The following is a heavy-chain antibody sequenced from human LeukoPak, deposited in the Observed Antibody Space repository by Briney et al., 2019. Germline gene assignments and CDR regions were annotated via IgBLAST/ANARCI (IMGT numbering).Heavy chain of an antibody. Sequence: GGSLRLSCAASGFTFSSYEMNWVRQAPGKGLEWVSYISSSGSTIYYADYVKGRFTISRDNAKNSLYLQMNSLRAEDTAVYYCARDSFIGDYGYYYGMDVWGQGTTVTVSS. J-gene: IGHJ6*02. CDR3: ARDSFIGDYGYYYGMDV. D-gene: IGHD4-17*01. CDR2: ISSSGSTI. V-gene: IGHV3-48*03. CDR1: GFTFSSYE.